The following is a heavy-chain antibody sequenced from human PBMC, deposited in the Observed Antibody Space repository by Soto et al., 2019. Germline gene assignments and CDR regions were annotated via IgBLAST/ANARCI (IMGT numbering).Heavy chain of an antibody. CDR1: GYTFTSHD. D-gene: IGHD2-2*01. Sequence: QVQLVQSGAEVKKPGASVKVSCKASGYTFTSHDINWMRQATGQGLEWMGWMNPNSGHTNYVQKFQGRVTMTRDTSISTAYMELTNLRSEDTGIYYCASDMSTMWGQGTLITVSS. J-gene: IGHJ4*02. CDR3: ASDMSTM. CDR2: MNPNSGHT. V-gene: IGHV1-8*01.